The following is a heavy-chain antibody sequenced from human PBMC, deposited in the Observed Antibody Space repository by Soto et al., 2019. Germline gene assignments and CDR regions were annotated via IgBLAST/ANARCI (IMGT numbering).Heavy chain of an antibody. V-gene: IGHV4-31*03. J-gene: IGHJ6*02. D-gene: IGHD3-22*01. CDR3: ARDVSGGYGGMDV. CDR1: GGSIRSRGTDY. Sequence: QVQLQESGPGLVKPSQTLSLTCTVSGGSIRSRGTDYWSWIRQYPGKGLEWIGYIYSGGAAYYNPSLESRVSISVDTSRSHFYLKMSSVTAADTAVYYCARDVSGGYGGMDVWGQGTTVTVSS. CDR2: IYSGGAA.